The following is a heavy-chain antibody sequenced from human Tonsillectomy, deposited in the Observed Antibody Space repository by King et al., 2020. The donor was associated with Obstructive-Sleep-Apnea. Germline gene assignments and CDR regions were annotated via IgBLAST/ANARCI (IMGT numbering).Heavy chain of an antibody. CDR3: ARSKNTAMVSYYGMDV. J-gene: IGHJ6*02. Sequence: TLKESGPVLVKPTETLTMTCTVSGFSLMTARKVVSWIRQPPGKALDRVAHIFSNYEKSYSTSLKSRLTISKDTSKSQVVPTMTNMDPVDTATYYCARSKNTAMVSYYGMDVWGQGTTVTVSS. CDR2: IFSNYEK. CDR1: GFSLMTARKV. V-gene: IGHV2-26*01. D-gene: IGHD5-18*01.